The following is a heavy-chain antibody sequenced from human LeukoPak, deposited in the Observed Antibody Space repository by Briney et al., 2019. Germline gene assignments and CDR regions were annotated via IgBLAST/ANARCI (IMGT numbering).Heavy chain of an antibody. CDR2: INHSGST. CDR1: GGSFSGYY. D-gene: IGHD3-10*01. CDR3: ARGFRHRGTSYYGSGSYYNPRPHYFDY. Sequence: ASETLSLTCAVYGGSFSGYYWSWVRQPPGKGLEWIGEINHSGSTNYNPSLKSRVTISVDTSKNQFSLKLSSVTPADTAVYYCARGFRHRGTSYYGSGSYYNPRPHYFDYWGQGTLVTVSS. J-gene: IGHJ4*02. V-gene: IGHV4-34*01.